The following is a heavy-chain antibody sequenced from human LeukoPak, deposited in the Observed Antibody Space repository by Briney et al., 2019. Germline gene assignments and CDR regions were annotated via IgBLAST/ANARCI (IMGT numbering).Heavy chain of an antibody. D-gene: IGHD3-22*01. V-gene: IGHV4-34*01. CDR2: INHSGST. J-gene: IGHJ3*02. CDR3: ARGLQYYYDTGCAFDI. Sequence: SETLSLTCAVYGGSFSGYYWSWIRQPPGKGLEWIGEINHSGSTNYNPSLKSRVTISVDTSKNQFSLKLSPVTAADTAVYYCARGLQYYYDTGCAFDIWGQGTMVTVSS. CDR1: GGSFSGYY.